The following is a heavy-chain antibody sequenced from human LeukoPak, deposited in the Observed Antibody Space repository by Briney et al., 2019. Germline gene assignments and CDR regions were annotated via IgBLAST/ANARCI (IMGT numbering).Heavy chain of an antibody. CDR2: ISSGGNSI. CDR1: GLTFTTYE. J-gene: IGHJ4*02. CDR3: AAVGRSSRPGY. D-gene: IGHD6-6*01. V-gene: IGHV3-48*03. Sequence: GGSLRLSCAAPGLTFTTYEMNWVRQAPGKGLEWVSYISSGGNSIYYADSVKGRFTISRDNAKNSLYLQMNSLRAGDTAVYYCAAVGRSSRPGYWGQGTLVTVSS.